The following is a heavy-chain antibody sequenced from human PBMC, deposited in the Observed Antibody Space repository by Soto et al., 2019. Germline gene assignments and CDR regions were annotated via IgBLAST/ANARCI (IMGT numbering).Heavy chain of an antibody. V-gene: IGHV1-18*01. CDR1: GYTFISYA. J-gene: IGHJ4*02. D-gene: IGHD3-10*01. CDR3: ARGWFGEFMYYFDY. CDR2: ISAYNGNT. Sequence: QVQLVQSGAEVKKPGASVKVSCKASGYTFISYAFSWVRQAPGQGLEWMGWISAYNGNTNYAQKLQGRVTMTTDTSTSTAYMELRSLRADDTAVYYCARGWFGEFMYYFDYWGQGTLVTVSS.